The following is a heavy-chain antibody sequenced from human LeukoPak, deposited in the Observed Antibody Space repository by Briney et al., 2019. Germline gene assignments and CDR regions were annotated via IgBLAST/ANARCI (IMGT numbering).Heavy chain of an antibody. CDR3: ARTTKLLYGMDV. CDR1: GGSTSSYY. V-gene: IGHV4-59*01. D-gene: IGHD1-7*01. CDR2: IYYSGST. J-gene: IGHJ6*02. Sequence: SETLSLTCTVSGGSTSSYYWSWIRQPPGKGLEWIGYIYYSGSTNYNPSLKSRVTISVDTSKNQFSLKLSSVTAADTAVYYCARTTKLLYGMDVWGQGTTVTVSS.